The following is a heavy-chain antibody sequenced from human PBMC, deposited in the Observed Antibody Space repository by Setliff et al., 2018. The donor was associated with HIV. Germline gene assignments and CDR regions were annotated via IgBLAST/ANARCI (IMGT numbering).Heavy chain of an antibody. CDR3: ATMNYDSSGYYSD. CDR1: GGSISSSSYY. D-gene: IGHD3-22*01. Sequence: SETLSLTCTVSGGSISSSSYYWGWIRQPPGKGLEWIGSIYYSGSTYYNPSLKSRVTISVDTSKNQFSLKLSSVTAADTAAYFCATMNYDSSGYYSDWGQGTRVTVSS. J-gene: IGHJ4*02. V-gene: IGHV4-39*01. CDR2: IYYSGST.